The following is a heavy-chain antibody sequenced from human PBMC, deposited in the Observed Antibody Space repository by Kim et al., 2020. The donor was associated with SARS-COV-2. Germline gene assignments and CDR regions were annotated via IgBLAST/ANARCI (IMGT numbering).Heavy chain of an antibody. V-gene: IGHV3-7*03. D-gene: IGHD3-10*01. CDR3: ARGVMVRGVISWFDP. CDR2: IKQDGSEK. Sequence: GGSLRLSCAASGFTFSSYWMSWVRQAPGKGLEWVANIKQDGSEKYYVDSVKGRFTISRDNAKNSLYLQMNSLRAEDTAVYYCARGVMVRGVISWFDPWGQGTLVTVSS. CDR1: GFTFSSYW. J-gene: IGHJ5*02.